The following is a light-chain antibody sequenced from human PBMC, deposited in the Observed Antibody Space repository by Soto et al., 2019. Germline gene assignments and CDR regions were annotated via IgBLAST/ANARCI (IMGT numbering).Light chain of an antibody. V-gene: IGLV1-47*01. J-gene: IGLJ3*02. CDR2: RNN. CDR1: SSNIGSNY. CDR3: AAWDDSLSGSNRV. Sequence: QAVVTQPPSASGTPGQRVTISCSGSSSNIGSNYVYWYQQLPGTAPKLLIYRNNQRPSGVPDRFSGSKSGTSASLAISGLRSEDEADYYCAAWDDSLSGSNRVFGGGTKLTVL.